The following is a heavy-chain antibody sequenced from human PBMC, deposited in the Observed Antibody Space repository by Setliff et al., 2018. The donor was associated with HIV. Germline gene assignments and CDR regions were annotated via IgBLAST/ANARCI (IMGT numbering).Heavy chain of an antibody. D-gene: IGHD3-22*01. CDR2: INPNSGGT. CDR3: ARLGYSFLDFDY. V-gene: IGHV1-2*02. CDR1: GYIYTGYY. J-gene: IGHJ4*02. Sequence: ASVKVSCKASGYIYTGYYMHWVRQAPGQGLEWMGWINPNSGGTNYAQKFQGRVTMTRDTSISTAYMELSRPRSDDTAVYYCARLGYSFLDFDYWGQGTLVTVSS.